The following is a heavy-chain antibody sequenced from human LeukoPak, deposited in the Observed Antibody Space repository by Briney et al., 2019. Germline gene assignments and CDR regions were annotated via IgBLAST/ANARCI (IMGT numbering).Heavy chain of an antibody. Sequence: ASVKVSCKASGYTFTSYYMHWVRQAPGRGLEWMGIINPSGGSTSYAQKFQGRVTMTRDTSTSTVYMELSSLRSEDTAVYYCARDLSYSSSWSRYFDYWGQGTLVTVSS. D-gene: IGHD6-13*01. CDR2: INPSGGST. J-gene: IGHJ4*02. V-gene: IGHV1-46*01. CDR3: ARDLSYSSSWSRYFDY. CDR1: GYTFTSYY.